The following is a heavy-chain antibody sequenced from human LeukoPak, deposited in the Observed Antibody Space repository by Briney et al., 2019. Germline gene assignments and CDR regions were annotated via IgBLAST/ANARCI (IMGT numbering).Heavy chain of an antibody. CDR2: MSSSGTTI. CDR3: ARRFDI. CDR1: AFTLSSYE. Sequence: GGSLRLSCAASAFTLSSYEMNWVRQPPGKGLEWVSYMSSSGTTIFYADSVKGRFTISRDNAKNSLYLQMNSLRAEDTAVYYCARRFDIWGQGTMVTVSS. V-gene: IGHV3-48*03. J-gene: IGHJ3*02.